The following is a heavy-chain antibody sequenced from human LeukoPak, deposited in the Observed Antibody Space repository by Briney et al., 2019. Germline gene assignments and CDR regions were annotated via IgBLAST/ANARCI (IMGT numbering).Heavy chain of an antibody. V-gene: IGHV4-39*01. Sequence: SETLSLTCTVSGGSISSSSHYWGWIRQPPGKGLEWIGSIYYSGSTYYNPSLKSRVTISVDTSKNQFSLKLSSVTAADTAVYYCARRGAVAGTSFAFDYWGQGTLVTVSS. CDR2: IYYSGST. J-gene: IGHJ4*02. CDR1: GGSISSSSHY. CDR3: ARRGAVAGTSFAFDY. D-gene: IGHD6-19*01.